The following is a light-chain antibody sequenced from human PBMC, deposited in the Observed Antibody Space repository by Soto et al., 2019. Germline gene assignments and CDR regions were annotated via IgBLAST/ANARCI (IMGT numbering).Light chain of an antibody. J-gene: IGKJ2*01. V-gene: IGKV3-15*01. CDR2: GAS. Sequence: EIVMTQSPATLSLSQGQRATLSCRASQSVSSNLAWYQQILGQAPRLLISGASTRATGIPARFTGSGSGTEFTLTISSLQSEDFAVYYCQQYNNWPHAFGQGTKVDSK. CDR3: QQYNNWPHA. CDR1: QSVSSN.